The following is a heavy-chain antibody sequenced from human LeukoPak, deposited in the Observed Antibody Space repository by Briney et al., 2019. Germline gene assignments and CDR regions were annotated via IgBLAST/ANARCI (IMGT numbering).Heavy chain of an antibody. V-gene: IGHV3-30*02. CDR3: AKRSSILYYNWFDP. Sequence: GGSLRLSCAASGFTFSSYGMHWVRQAPGKGLEWVAFIRYDGSNKYYADSVKGRFTISRDNSKNTLYLQMNSLRAEDTAVYYCAKRSSILYYNWFDPWGQGTLVTVSS. CDR2: IRYDGSNK. D-gene: IGHD2-8*01. J-gene: IGHJ5*02. CDR1: GFTFSSYG.